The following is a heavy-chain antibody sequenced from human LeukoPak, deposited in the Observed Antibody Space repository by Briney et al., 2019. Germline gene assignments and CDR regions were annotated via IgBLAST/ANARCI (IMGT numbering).Heavy chain of an antibody. D-gene: IGHD6-19*01. CDR1: GGSIRSGGYY. CDR3: AARGDSSGWSLYYYYYGMDV. CDR2: IYYSGST. J-gene: IGHJ6*02. V-gene: IGHV4-31*03. Sequence: SQTLSLTCTVSGGSIRSGGYYCTWIRQHPGKGLEWIGYIYYSGSTYYNPSLKSRVTISVDTSKNQFSLKLSSMTAADTAVYYCAARGDSSGWSLYYYYYGMDVWGQGTTVTVSS.